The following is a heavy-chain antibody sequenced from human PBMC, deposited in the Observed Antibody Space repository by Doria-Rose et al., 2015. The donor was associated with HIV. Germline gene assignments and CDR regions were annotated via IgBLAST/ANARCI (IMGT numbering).Heavy chain of an antibody. V-gene: IGHV2-26*01. D-gene: IGHD6-13*01. CDR2: IFSDDER. CDR3: ARIKSSRWYHKYYFDF. Sequence: ESGPVLVKPTETLTLTCTVSGVSLSSPGMGVSWIRQPPGKALEWLANIFSDDERSYKTSLKSRLTISRVTSKSQVVLTMTDMDPVDTATYYCARIKSSRWYHKYYFDFWGQGTLVIVSA. J-gene: IGHJ4*02. CDR1: GVSLSSPGMG.